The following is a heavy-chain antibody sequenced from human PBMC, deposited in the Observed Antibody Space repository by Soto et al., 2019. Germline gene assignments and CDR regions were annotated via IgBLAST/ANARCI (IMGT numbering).Heavy chain of an antibody. J-gene: IGHJ4*02. CDR1: GYTFTSYY. CDR3: ARGGEYYDSSGYPITPSFFDY. V-gene: IGHV1-46*01. CDR2: INPSGGST. D-gene: IGHD3-22*01. Sequence: ASVKVSCKASGYTFTSYYMHWVRQAPGQGLEWMGIINPSGGSTSYAQKFQGRVTMTRDTSTSTVYMELSSLRSEDTAVYYCARGGEYYDSSGYPITPSFFDYWGQGTLVTVSS.